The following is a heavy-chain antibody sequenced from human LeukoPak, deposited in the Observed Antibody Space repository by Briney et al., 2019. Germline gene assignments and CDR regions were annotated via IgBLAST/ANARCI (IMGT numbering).Heavy chain of an antibody. D-gene: IGHD3-16*02. CDR3: AISDRGYLRNWFDP. CDR1: GYTFTSYN. J-gene: IGHJ5*02. CDR2: MNPHNGNT. V-gene: IGHV1-8*01. Sequence: ASVKVSCKASGYTFTSYNINWVRQATGQGLEWMGWMNPHNGNTGYAQKFQGRVTMTRNTSISTAYMELSSLRSEDTAVYYCAISDRGYLRNWFDPWGQGTLVTVSS.